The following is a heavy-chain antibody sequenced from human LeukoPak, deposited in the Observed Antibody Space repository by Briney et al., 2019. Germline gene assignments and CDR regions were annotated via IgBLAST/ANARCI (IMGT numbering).Heavy chain of an antibody. Sequence: PGGSLRLSCAASGFTFSSYAMSWVRQAPGKGLEWVSAISGSGGSTYYADPVKGRFTISRDNSKNTLYLQMNSLRAEDTAVYYCANDRTYGGSYYGDFQHWGQGTLVTVSS. V-gene: IGHV3-23*01. CDR2: ISGSGGST. CDR3: ANDRTYGGSYYGDFQH. D-gene: IGHD1-26*01. J-gene: IGHJ1*01. CDR1: GFTFSSYA.